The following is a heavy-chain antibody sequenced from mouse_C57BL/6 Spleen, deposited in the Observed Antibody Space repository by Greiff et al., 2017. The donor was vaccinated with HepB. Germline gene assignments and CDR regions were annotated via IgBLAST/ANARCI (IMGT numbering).Heavy chain of an antibody. CDR3: ARDSSGFYYYAMDY. Sequence: VQLQQPGAELVRPGSSVKLSCKASGYTFTSYWMDWVKQRPGQGLEWIGNIYPSDSETHYNQKFKDKATLTVDKSSSTAYMQLSSLTSEDSAVYYCARDSSGFYYYAMDYWGQGTSVTVSS. D-gene: IGHD3-2*02. CDR1: GYTFTSYW. J-gene: IGHJ4*01. CDR2: IYPSDSET. V-gene: IGHV1-61*01.